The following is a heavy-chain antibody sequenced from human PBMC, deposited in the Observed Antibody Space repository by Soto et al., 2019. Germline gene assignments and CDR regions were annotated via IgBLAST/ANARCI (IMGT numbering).Heavy chain of an antibody. CDR2: IYYSGST. D-gene: IGHD5-12*01. CDR3: ARERIHGYNLLVGDY. J-gene: IGHJ4*02. CDR1: GGSISSSSYY. Sequence: SETLSLTCTVSGGSISSSSYYWGWIRQPPGKGLEWIGSIYYSGSTYYNPSLKSRVTISVDTSKNQFSLKLSSVTAADTAVYYCARERIHGYNLLVGDYWGQGTLVTVSS. V-gene: IGHV4-39*01.